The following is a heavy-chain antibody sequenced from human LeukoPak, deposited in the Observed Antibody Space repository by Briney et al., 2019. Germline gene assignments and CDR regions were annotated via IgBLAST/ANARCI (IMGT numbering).Heavy chain of an antibody. CDR3: ARDFFYSSSSWVDY. J-gene: IGHJ4*02. V-gene: IGHV1-2*02. D-gene: IGHD6-6*01. CDR2: INPNSGGT. Sequence: ASVKVSCKASGYTFTGYYMHWVRQAPGQGPEWMGWINPNSGGTNYAQKFQGRVTMTRDTSINTAYMELSRLRSDDTAVYYCARDFFYSSSSWVDYWGQGTLVTVSS. CDR1: GYTFTGYY.